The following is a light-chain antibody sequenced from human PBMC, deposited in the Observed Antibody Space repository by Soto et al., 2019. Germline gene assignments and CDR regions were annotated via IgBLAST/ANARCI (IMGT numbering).Light chain of an antibody. CDR1: QSVSNNY. V-gene: IGKV3-20*01. CDR2: GAS. J-gene: IGKJ5*01. Sequence: EIVLTQSPGTLSLSPGERATLSCRASQSVSNNYLAWYQQKPGQAPRLLIYGASNRATGIPDRFSGSGSGTDFTLTISRLEPEDFAVYYCQQYGGSPTTFGQGTRLEIK. CDR3: QQYGGSPTT.